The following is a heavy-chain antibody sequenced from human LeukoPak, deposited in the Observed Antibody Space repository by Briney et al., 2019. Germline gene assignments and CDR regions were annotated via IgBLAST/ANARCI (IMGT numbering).Heavy chain of an antibody. CDR3: AKSSSAATNWFDP. CDR1: GFTFDDYA. J-gene: IGHJ5*02. D-gene: IGHD2-15*01. Sequence: GRSLRLSCAASGFTFDDYAMHWVRQAPGKGLEWVSGISWNSGSIGYADSVKGRFTISRDNAKNSLYLQMNSLRAEDTAFYYCAKSSSAATNWFDPWGQGTLVTVSS. CDR2: ISWNSGSI. V-gene: IGHV3-9*01.